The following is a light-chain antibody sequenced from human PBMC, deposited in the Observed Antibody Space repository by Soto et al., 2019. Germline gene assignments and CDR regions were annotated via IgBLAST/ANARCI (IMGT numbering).Light chain of an antibody. Sequence: QSALTQPPSASGSPGQSVTISCTGTSSDVGGYKYVSWYQQHPGKVPKLMIYEVSKPPSGVPDRFSGSKSGNTASLTVSGLQAEDEADYYCSSYAGSNIDYVFGTGTKLTVL. V-gene: IGLV2-8*01. J-gene: IGLJ1*01. CDR2: EVS. CDR1: SSDVGGYKY. CDR3: SSYAGSNIDYV.